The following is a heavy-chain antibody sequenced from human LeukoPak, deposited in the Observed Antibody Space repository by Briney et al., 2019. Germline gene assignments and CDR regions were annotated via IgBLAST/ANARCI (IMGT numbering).Heavy chain of an antibody. V-gene: IGHV1-69*06. CDR1: GGTFSSYA. CDR3: ARDNSVRDTAWWFDP. D-gene: IGHD2-21*02. CDR2: IIPIFGTA. J-gene: IGHJ5*02. Sequence: SVKVSCKASGGTFSSYAISWVRQAPGQGLEWMGGIIPIFGTANYAQKFQGRVTITADKSTSTAYMELSSLRSEDTAVYYCARDNSVRDTAWWFDPWGQGTLVTVSS.